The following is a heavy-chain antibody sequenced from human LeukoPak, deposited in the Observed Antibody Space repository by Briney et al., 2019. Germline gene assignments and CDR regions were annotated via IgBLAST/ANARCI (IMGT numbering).Heavy chain of an antibody. CDR1: RFTVSNNY. CDR2: IYSGGST. J-gene: IGHJ4*02. CDR3: ARVDYGGQYYFDY. V-gene: IGHV3-66*01. D-gene: IGHD4-23*01. Sequence: GGSLRLSCAASRFTVSNNYIAWVRQAPGKGLEWVSVIYSGGSTYYADSVKGRFSLSRDNAKNSLYLQMNSLRAEDTAVYYCARVDYGGQYYFDYWGQGTLVTVSS.